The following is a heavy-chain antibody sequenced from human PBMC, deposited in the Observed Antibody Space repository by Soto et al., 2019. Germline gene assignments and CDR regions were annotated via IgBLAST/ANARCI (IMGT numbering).Heavy chain of an antibody. D-gene: IGHD2-2*01. CDR1: GFTFRNYA. J-gene: IGHJ4*02. Sequence: EVQLLESRGGLVQPGGSLRLSCAASGFTFRNYAMSWARQAPGKGLEWVSAISGSGGTTHYEDSVKGLFTISRDNSNNTLYLHMNSLRVEDTAVYYCAKDRSSTSCYAFDYWGQGSLVTVSS. CDR3: AKDRSSTSCYAFDY. CDR2: ISGSGGTT. V-gene: IGHV3-23*01.